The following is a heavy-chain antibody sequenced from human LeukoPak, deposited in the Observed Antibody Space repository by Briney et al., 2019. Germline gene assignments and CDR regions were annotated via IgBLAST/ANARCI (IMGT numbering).Heavy chain of an antibody. CDR1: GFTFSDYW. J-gene: IGHJ4*03. CDR3: ARDGTAPGLYFDL. V-gene: IGHV3-7*01. Sequence: PGGSLRLSCAASGFTFSDYWMNWVCLAPGKGLEWVASIRQDGSEKSYVDSVKGRFTISRDNTWNSLYLQMNSLRAEDTAVYYCARDGTAPGLYFDLWGQGTLVTVSS. D-gene: IGHD1/OR15-1a*01. CDR2: IRQDGSEK.